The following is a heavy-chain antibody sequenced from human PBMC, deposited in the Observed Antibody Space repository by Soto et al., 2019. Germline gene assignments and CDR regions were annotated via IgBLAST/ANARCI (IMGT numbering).Heavy chain of an antibody. CDR3: AKDQGYCTNGVCLDY. CDR2: ISYDGSNK. Sequence: QVQLVESGGGVVQPGRSLRLSCAASGFTFSSYGMHWVRQAPGKGLEWVAVISYDGSNKYYADSVKGRFTISRDNSKNTLYLQMNSLRAEDTAVYYCAKDQGYCTNGVCLDYWGQGTLVTVSS. CDR1: GFTFSSYG. J-gene: IGHJ4*02. V-gene: IGHV3-30*18. D-gene: IGHD2-8*01.